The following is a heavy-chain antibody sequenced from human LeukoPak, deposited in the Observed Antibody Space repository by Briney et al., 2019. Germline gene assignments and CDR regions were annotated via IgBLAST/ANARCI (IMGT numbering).Heavy chain of an antibody. CDR2: IIPIFGTA. CDR1: GGTFGSYA. CDR3: AIGAESWELFTLLDY. D-gene: IGHD1-26*01. Sequence: GSSVKVSCKASGGTFGSYAISRVRHAPGQGLEWMGGIIPIFGTANYAQKFQGRVTITTDESTSTAYMELSSMRSEDTAVYDFAIGAESWELFTLLDYWGQGTLVTVSS. J-gene: IGHJ4*02. V-gene: IGHV1-69*05.